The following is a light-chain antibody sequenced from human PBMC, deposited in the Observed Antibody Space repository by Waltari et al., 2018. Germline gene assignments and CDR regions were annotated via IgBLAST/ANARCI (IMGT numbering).Light chain of an antibody. J-gene: IGKJ5*01. Sequence: TQLTQSPSSLSASGGDRVTITCRASQVILGYLAWYQQRPGKAPKFLIYATSTLRSGVPSRFSGSGSGTDFTLTISDLQPEDFATYYCQQLKSYPITFGQGTRLEIK. CDR3: QQLKSYPIT. V-gene: IGKV1-9*01. CDR1: QVILGY. CDR2: ATS.